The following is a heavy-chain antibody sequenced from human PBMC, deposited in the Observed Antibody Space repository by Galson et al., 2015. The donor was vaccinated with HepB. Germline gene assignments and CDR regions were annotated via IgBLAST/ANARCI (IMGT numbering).Heavy chain of an antibody. J-gene: IGHJ5*02. V-gene: IGHV4-34*01. Sequence: SETLSLTCAVYGGSFSGYYWSWIRQPPGKGLEWIGEINHSGSTNYNPSLKSRVTISVDTSKNQFSLKLSSVTAADTAVYYCARRNLRYYYGSGSYTEDWFDPWGQGTLVTVSS. CDR3: ARRNLRYYYGSGSYTEDWFDP. D-gene: IGHD3-10*01. CDR2: INHSGST. CDR1: GGSFSGYY.